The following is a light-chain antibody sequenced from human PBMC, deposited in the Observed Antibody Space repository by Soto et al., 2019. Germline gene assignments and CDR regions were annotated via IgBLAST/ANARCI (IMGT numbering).Light chain of an antibody. J-gene: IGLJ3*02. V-gene: IGLV1-44*01. CDR1: SSNIGSNT. CDR2: SNN. Sequence: QSVLTQPPSASGTPGQRVSISCSGNSSNIGSNTVNWYHQLPGTAPTLLIKSNNQRPSGIPDRVSGSKSGTSASLAISGLQSEDEADYYCATWDDSLNGWVFGGGTQLTVL. CDR3: ATWDDSLNGWV.